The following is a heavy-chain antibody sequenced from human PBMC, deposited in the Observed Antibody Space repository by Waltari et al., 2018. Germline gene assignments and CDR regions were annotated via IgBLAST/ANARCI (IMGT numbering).Heavy chain of an antibody. Sequence: QVQLQESGPGLVKPAQTLSLTCAAPGVSLVRRGDYWNWIRQRPGRGLEWIGYIHYREDNYYNPSLRSRIAMSIDTSRNQFSLRMNSVTAADAAVYFCARCTSSRKGMFDFWGQGTLVTVSA. V-gene: IGHV4-31*11. CDR3: ARCTSSRKGMFDF. CDR2: IHYREDN. CDR1: GVSLVRRGDY. D-gene: IGHD3-10*01. J-gene: IGHJ4*02.